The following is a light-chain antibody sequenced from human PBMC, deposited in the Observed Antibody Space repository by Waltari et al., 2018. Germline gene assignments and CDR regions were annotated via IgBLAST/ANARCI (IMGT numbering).Light chain of an antibody. V-gene: IGLV1-51*01. Sequence: QSVLTQPPSVSAAPGQKVTIPFSGSDSHLGNNFVSWYQQLPGTAPKLLIHDNHQRPSGIPDRFSGSKSATSATLDITGLQTGDEADYYCVAWDSSLSAVLFGGGTKLTVL. J-gene: IGLJ2*01. CDR3: VAWDSSLSAVL. CDR2: DNH. CDR1: DSHLGNNF.